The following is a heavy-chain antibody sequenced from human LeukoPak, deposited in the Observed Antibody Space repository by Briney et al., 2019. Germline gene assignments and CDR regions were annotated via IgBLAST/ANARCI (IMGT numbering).Heavy chain of an antibody. CDR2: IYYSGST. Sequence: SETLSVTCTVSGGSISGSSYYWGWIRQPPGQGLEWIGYIYYSGSTNYNPSLKSRVTISVDTSKNQFSLKLSSVTAADTAVYYCARYYYDSSGYIGGYFDYWGQGTLVTVSS. CDR1: GGSISGSSYY. D-gene: IGHD3-22*01. V-gene: IGHV4-61*05. J-gene: IGHJ4*02. CDR3: ARYYYDSSGYIGGYFDY.